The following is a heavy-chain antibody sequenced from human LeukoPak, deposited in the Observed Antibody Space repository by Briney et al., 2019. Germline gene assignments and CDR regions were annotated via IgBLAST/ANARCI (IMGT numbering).Heavy chain of an antibody. CDR3: ARGAYYYDSSGYYYPFDY. V-gene: IGHV1-8*01. CDR2: MNPNSGNT. J-gene: IGHJ4*02. CDR1: GYTFTGYD. Sequence: ASVKVSCKASGYTFTGYDINWVRQATGQGLEWMGWMNPNSGNTGYAQKFQGRVTMTRNTSISTAYMELSSLRSEDTAVYYCARGAYYYDSSGYYYPFDYWGQGTLVTVSS. D-gene: IGHD3-22*01.